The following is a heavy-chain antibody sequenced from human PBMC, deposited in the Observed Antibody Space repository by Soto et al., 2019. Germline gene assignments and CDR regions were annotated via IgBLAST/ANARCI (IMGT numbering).Heavy chain of an antibody. V-gene: IGHV3-11*01. CDR1: GFTFSDYY. CDR2: ISDSATTM. Sequence: GGCLRLSCAASGFTFSDYYMSWIRQAPGKGLEWISHISDSATTMYYADSVKGRFTISRDNARKSLFLHMNSLRAEDTAVYYCARDTAFISSGLFNPWGQGTLVTVYS. D-gene: IGHD3-22*01. J-gene: IGHJ5*02. CDR3: ARDTAFISSGLFNP.